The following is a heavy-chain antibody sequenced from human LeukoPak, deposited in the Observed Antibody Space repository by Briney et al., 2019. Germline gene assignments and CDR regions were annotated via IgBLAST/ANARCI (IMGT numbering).Heavy chain of an antibody. CDR2: INPGGGST. V-gene: IGHV1-46*01. Sequence: ASVKVSCKTSGYTFTSYYMHWVRQAPGQGLEWMGIINPGGGSTSYAQKFQGRVTMTRDTSTSTVYMELSSLRSEDTAVYYCARGPLSYDFWSGYFDYWGQGTLVTVSS. CDR1: GYTFTSYY. J-gene: IGHJ4*02. CDR3: ARGPLSYDFWSGYFDY. D-gene: IGHD3-3*01.